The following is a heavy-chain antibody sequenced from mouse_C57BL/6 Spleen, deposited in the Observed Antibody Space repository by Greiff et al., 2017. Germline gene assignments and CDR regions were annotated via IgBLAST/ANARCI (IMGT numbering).Heavy chain of an antibody. CDR2: IDPETGGT. Sequence: VQLQQSGAELVRPGASVTLSCKASGYTFTDYEMHWVKQTPVHGLEWIGAIDPETGGTAYNQKFKGKAILTADKSSSTAYMELRSLTSEDSAVYYCTRVEATGPYYFDYWGQGTTLTVSS. V-gene: IGHV1-15*01. J-gene: IGHJ2*01. CDR1: GYTFTDYE. D-gene: IGHD1-1*01. CDR3: TRVEATGPYYFDY.